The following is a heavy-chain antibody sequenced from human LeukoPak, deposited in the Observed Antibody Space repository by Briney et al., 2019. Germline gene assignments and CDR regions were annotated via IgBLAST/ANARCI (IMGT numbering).Heavy chain of an antibody. CDR3: ARRRGRYSGDAFDY. V-gene: IGHV5-51*01. CDR1: GYRFTSYW. D-gene: IGHD1-26*01. Sequence: GESPKISCKGSGYRFTSYWIGWVPQMPGKGLEWMGFIYPGDSDTRYSPSFQGQVTISADKSMSTAYLQWSSLKASDTAMYYCARRRGRYSGDAFDYWGQGTLVTVSS. J-gene: IGHJ3*01. CDR2: IYPGDSDT.